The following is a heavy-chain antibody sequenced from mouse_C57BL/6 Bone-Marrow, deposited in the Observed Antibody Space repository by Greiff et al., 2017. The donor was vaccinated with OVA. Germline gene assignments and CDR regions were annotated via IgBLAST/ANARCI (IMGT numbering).Heavy chain of an antibody. CDR3: AANWGGAMDY. CDR2: IYPGDGDT. D-gene: IGHD4-1*01. CDR1: GYAFSSYW. J-gene: IGHJ4*01. V-gene: IGHV1-80*01. Sequence: VKLLESGAELVKPGASVKISCKASGYAFSSYWMNWVKQRPGKGLEWIGQIYPGDGDTNYNGKFKGKATLTADKSSSTAYMQLSSLTSEDSAVYFCAANWGGAMDYWGQGTSVTVSS.